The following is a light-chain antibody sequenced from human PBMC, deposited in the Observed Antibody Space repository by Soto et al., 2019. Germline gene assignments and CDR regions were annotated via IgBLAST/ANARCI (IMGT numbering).Light chain of an antibody. CDR2: GNS. V-gene: IGLV1-40*01. J-gene: IGLJ1*01. CDR3: QSYDSSLSGYV. Sequence: QSVLSHPPSVSGARGQRVTISCTGSSSNIGAGYDVHWYQQLPGTAPKLLIYGNSNRPSGVPDRFSGSKSGTSASLAITGLQAEDEADYYCQSYDSSLSGYVFGTGTKVTVL. CDR1: SSNIGAGYD.